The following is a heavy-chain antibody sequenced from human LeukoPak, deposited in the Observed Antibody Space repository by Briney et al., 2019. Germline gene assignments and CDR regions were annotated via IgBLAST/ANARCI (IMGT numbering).Heavy chain of an antibody. V-gene: IGHV3-11*06. CDR3: ARARFSYGHYYFDY. J-gene: IGHJ4*02. CDR2: ISSSSSYT. D-gene: IGHD5-18*01. CDR1: GFTFSDYY. Sequence: GGSLRLSCAASGFTFSDYYMSWIRQAPGKGLEWVSYISSSSSYTNYADSVKGRFTISRDNAKNSLYLQMNSLRAEDTAVYYCARARFSYGHYYFDYWGQGTLVTVSS.